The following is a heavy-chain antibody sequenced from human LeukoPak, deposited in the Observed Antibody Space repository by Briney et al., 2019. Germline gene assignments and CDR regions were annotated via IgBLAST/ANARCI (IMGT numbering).Heavy chain of an antibody. CDR2: INHSGST. D-gene: IGHD3-10*01. V-gene: IGHV4-34*01. CDR3: ARHYRFDP. CDR1: GGSFSGYY. Sequence: PSETLSLTCAVYGGSFSGYYWSWIRQPPGKGLEWIGEINHSGSTNYNPSLKSRVTISVDTSKNQFSLKLSPVTAADTAVYYCARHYRFDPWGQGTLVTVSS. J-gene: IGHJ5*02.